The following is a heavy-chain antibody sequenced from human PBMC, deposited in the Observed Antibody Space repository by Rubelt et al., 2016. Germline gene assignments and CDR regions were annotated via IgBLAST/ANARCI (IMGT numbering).Heavy chain of an antibody. V-gene: IGHV4-59*01. CDR1: GGSISTYY. CDR2: IYYTGST. D-gene: IGHD1-26*01. CDR3: ARWDVGYLDY. Sequence: QVQLQESGPGLVKPSETLSLTCSVSGGSISTYYWSWIRQPPGKGPEWIAYIYYTGSTNYNPSLKSRVSISIDRSKNQFSLKLSSVTAADTAVYYCARWDVGYLDYWGQGTLVTVSS. J-gene: IGHJ4*01.